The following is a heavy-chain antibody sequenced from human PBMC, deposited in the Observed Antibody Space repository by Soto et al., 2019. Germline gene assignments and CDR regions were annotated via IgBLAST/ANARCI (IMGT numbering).Heavy chain of an antibody. CDR1: GWSFSGYY. V-gene: IGHV4-34*01. CDR2: INHSGST. J-gene: IGHJ6*02. CDR3: ATLRGSRRGYYYYGMDV. D-gene: IGHD3-10*01. Sequence: SETLFLTLAVYGWSFSGYYWGWIRPPPGKGLEWIGEINHSGSTNYNPSLKSRVTISVDTSKNQFSLKLSSVTAADTAVYYCATLRGSRRGYYYYGMDVWGQGTTVTVSS.